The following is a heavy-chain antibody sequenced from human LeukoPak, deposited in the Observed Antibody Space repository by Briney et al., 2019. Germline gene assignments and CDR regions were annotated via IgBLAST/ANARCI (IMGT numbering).Heavy chain of an antibody. CDR2: IYYSGST. CDR3: ARDRPSDSSSWYYYYGMDV. D-gene: IGHD6-13*01. J-gene: IGHJ6*04. Sequence: SQTLSLTCTVSGGSISSGGYYWSWIRQHPGKGLEWIGYIYYSGSTYYNPSLKSRVTISVDTSKNQFSLKLSPVTAADTAVYYCARDRPSDSSSWYYYYGMDVWGKGTTVTVFS. CDR1: GGSISSGGYY. V-gene: IGHV4-31*03.